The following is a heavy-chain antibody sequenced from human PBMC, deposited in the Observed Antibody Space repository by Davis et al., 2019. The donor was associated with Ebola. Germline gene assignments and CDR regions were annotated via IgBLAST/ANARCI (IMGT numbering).Heavy chain of an antibody. CDR1: GFTFGDYA. J-gene: IGHJ6*04. CDR2: IRSKAYGGTT. V-gene: IGHV3-49*04. D-gene: IGHD4-11*01. CDR3: ARDYSNYDYYGMDV. Sequence: GESLKISCTASGFTFGDYAMSWVRQAPGKGLEWVGFIRSKAYGGTTEYAASVKGRFTISRDDAKKSVYLQMNSLRDEDTAVYYCARDYSNYDYYGMDVWGKGTTVTVSS.